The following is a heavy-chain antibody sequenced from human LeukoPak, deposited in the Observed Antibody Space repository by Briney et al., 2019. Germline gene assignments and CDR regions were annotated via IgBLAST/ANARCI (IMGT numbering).Heavy chain of an antibody. CDR1: GFTFSSYS. D-gene: IGHD6-13*01. CDR3: ARDRGDGQQLFDY. Sequence: GGSLRLSCAASGFTFSSYSMNWVRQAPGKGLEWVSYISSSSSTIYYADSVKGRFTISRDNAKNSLYLQMNSLRAEDTAVYYCARDRGDGQQLFDYWGQGTLVTVSS. CDR2: ISSSSSTI. J-gene: IGHJ4*02. V-gene: IGHV3-48*01.